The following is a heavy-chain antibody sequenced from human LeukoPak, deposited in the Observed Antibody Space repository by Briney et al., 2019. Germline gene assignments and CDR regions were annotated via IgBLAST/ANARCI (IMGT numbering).Heavy chain of an antibody. J-gene: IGHJ4*02. Sequence: PGGSLRLSCVASGFTFSNFAMTWVRQAPGKGLEWVSSIVGSSSTYYADSLKGRFTISRDNAKNSLYLQMNSLGAEDTAVYYCARIGAGSSRDYWGQGTLVTVSS. D-gene: IGHD6-13*01. CDR1: GFTFSNFA. V-gene: IGHV3-21*01. CDR3: ARIGAGSSRDY. CDR2: IVGSSST.